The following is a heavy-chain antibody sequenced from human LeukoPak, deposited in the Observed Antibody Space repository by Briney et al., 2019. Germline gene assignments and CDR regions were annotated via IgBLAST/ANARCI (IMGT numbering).Heavy chain of an antibody. Sequence: SETLSLTCAVSGGSISSGGYSWSWIRQPPGKGLEWIGYIYHSGSTYYNPSLKSRVTISVDRSKNQFSLKLSSVTAADTAVYYCARTAVVEAWFDPWGQGTLVTVSS. CDR1: GGSISSGGYS. J-gene: IGHJ5*02. CDR2: IYHSGST. D-gene: IGHD2-15*01. V-gene: IGHV4-30-2*01. CDR3: ARTAVVEAWFDP.